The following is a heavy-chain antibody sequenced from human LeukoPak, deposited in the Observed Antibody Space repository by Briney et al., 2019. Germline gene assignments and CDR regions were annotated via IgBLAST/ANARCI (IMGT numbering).Heavy chain of an antibody. Sequence: PSETLSLTCTVSGGSISTSNYYWNWIRQPPGKGLEWIGYIYYSGSANYNPSLKSRVTISIDTSKNQFSLKLSSVTAADSAVYYCASLVGAGGSRNPPFGFWGQGTLVTVSS. CDR3: ASLVGAGGSRNPPFGF. J-gene: IGHJ4*02. V-gene: IGHV4-61*01. CDR2: IYYSGSA. D-gene: IGHD1-26*01. CDR1: GGSISTSNYY.